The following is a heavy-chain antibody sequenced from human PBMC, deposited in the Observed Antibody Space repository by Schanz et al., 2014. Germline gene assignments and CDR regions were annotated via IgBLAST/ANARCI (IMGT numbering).Heavy chain of an antibody. CDR1: GFTFSNYG. CDR2: ISSSSGTI. D-gene: IGHD2-2*01. J-gene: IGHJ6*04. Sequence: EMQLLESGGDLVKPGGSLRLSCEASGFTFSNYGMNWVRQAPEKGLEWVSYISSSSGTIYYADSVKGRFTISRDNAKNLLYLQMNGLRAEDTAVYFCARDLSSLIQGDVWGKGTTVTVSS. V-gene: IGHV3-48*01. CDR3: ARDLSSLIQGDV.